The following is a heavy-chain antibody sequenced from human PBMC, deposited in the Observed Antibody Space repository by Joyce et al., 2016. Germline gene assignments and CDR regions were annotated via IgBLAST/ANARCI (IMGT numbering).Heavy chain of an antibody. CDR2: IYRSGGT. J-gene: IGHJ4*02. Sequence: QVQLQESGPGLVKPSQTLSLTCTVSGDSISSGTYYWGWIRQPAGKGLEWIGRIYRSGGTKYIPSLQSRVTISVDTSKNQFSLTLRSVAAADMAVYYCARDLVATVGGFDYWGQGTLVTVSS. V-gene: IGHV4-61*02. CDR1: GDSISSGTYY. D-gene: IGHD5-12*01. CDR3: ARDLVATVGGFDY.